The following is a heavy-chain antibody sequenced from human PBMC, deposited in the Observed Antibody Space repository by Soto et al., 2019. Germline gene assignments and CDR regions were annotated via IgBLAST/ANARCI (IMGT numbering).Heavy chain of an antibody. J-gene: IGHJ4*02. CDR1: GFTFSSYW. CDR3: ARDYGDFPYYFDY. CDR2: IKQDGSEK. V-gene: IGHV3-7*01. Sequence: EVQLVESGGGLVQPGGSLRLSCAASGFTFSSYWMSWVRQAPGKGLEWVANIKQDGSEKYYVDSVKGRFTISRDNAENSLYLQMNSLRAEDTAVYYCARDYGDFPYYFDYWGQGTLVTVSS. D-gene: IGHD4-17*01.